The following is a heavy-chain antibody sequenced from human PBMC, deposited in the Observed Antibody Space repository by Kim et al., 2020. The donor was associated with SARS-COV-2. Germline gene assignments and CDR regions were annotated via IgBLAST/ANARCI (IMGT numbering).Heavy chain of an antibody. CDR2: TYYRSKWYN. V-gene: IGHV6-1*01. CDR1: GDSVSSNSAA. J-gene: IGHJ4*02. Sequence: SQTLSLTCAISGDSVSSNSAAWNWIRQSPSRGLEWLGRTYYRSKWYNDYAVSVKSRITINPDTSKNQFSLQLNSVTPEDTAVYYCAREEIVVVPAATYGDYGFDYWGQGTLVTVSS. D-gene: IGHD2-2*01. CDR3: AREEIVVVPAATYGDYGFDY.